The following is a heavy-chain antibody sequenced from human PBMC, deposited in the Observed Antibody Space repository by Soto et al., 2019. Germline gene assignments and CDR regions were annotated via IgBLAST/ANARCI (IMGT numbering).Heavy chain of an antibody. CDR2: INAGNGNT. V-gene: IGHV1-3*01. CDR3: ARGDYYDIHNY. CDR1: GYTFTNYA. D-gene: IGHD3-22*01. Sequence: QVQLVQSGAEVKKPGASVKVSCKASGYTFTNYAMHWVRQAPGQRLEWMGWINAGNGNTKYSQTFQGRVTIIRDTSASTAYMELSSLRSEDTAVYYCARGDYYDIHNYWGQGALVTGS. J-gene: IGHJ4*02.